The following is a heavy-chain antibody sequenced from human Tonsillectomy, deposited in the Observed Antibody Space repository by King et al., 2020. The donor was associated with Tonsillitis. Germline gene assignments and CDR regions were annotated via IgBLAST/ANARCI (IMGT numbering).Heavy chain of an antibody. J-gene: IGHJ4*02. CDR3: ARAPSGHGVTSYFDY. CDR1: GFTFSSYW. D-gene: IGHD4-23*01. CDR2: INSDGSST. V-gene: IGHV3-74*01. Sequence: VQLVESGGGLVQPGGSLRLSCAASGFTFSSYWMHWVRQAPGKGLVWVSRINSDGSSTRYADSVKGRFTISRDNAKNTLYLQMNRLRAEDTAVYYCARAPSGHGVTSYFDYWGQGTLVTVSS.